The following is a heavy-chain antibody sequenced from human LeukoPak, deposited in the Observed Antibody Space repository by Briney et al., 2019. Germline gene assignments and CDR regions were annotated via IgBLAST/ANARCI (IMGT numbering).Heavy chain of an antibody. J-gene: IGHJ3*02. CDR1: GFTFSDYT. CDR2: ISNDGSNK. V-gene: IGHV3-30-3*01. CDR3: AKEPYSSSWYWGAFDI. Sequence: PGTSLRLSCAASGFTFSDYTMHWVRQAPGKGLEWVAVISNDGSNKYYADSVKGRFTISRDNSKNTLYLQMNSLRAEDTAVYYCAKEPYSSSWYWGAFDIWGQGTMVTVSS. D-gene: IGHD6-13*01.